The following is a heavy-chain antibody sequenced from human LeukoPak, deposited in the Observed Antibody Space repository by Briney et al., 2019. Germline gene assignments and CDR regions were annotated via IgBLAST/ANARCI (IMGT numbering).Heavy chain of an antibody. CDR3: AKETYYDFWSGYPSGAFDI. V-gene: IGHV3-30*18. CDR2: ISYDGSNK. Sequence: GRSLRLSCAASGFTFSSYGMHWVRQAPGKGLEWVAVISYDGSNKYYADSVKGRFTISRDNSKNTLYLQMNSLRAEDTAVYYCAKETYYDFWSGYPSGAFDIWGQGTMVTVSS. D-gene: IGHD3-3*01. J-gene: IGHJ3*02. CDR1: GFTFSSYG.